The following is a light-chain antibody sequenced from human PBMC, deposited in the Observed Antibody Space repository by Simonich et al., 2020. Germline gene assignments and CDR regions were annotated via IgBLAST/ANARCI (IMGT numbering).Light chain of an antibody. CDR1: SSDVGGYNY. V-gene: IGLV2-11*01. CDR3: CSYAGSYTFVV. Sequence: QSALTQPRSVSGSPGQSVTISCTGTSSDVGGYNYFSWYQQHPGKAPKLMIYDVIKRPSGVPDLFSGSKSGNTASLTISGLQAEDEADYYCCSYAGSYTFVVFGGGTKLTVL. J-gene: IGLJ2*01. CDR2: DVI.